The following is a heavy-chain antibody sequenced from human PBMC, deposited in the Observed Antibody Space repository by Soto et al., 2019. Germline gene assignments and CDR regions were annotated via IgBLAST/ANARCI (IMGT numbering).Heavy chain of an antibody. D-gene: IGHD1-26*01. CDR2: MSGRSGDP. CDR3: AREGGLGTEKHHYGVEV. CDR1: GYPFNKIA. Sequence: QVQLVQSGGEVKKPGASVRVSCQASGYPFNKIAIHWVRQAPGHGLEWLGRMSGRSGDPNCAPTVRDRIPMATDTSNITAQMELRSLRSDDTAVYYWAREGGLGTEKHHYGVEVWGQGTTVTV. J-gene: IGHJ6*02. V-gene: IGHV1-18*01.